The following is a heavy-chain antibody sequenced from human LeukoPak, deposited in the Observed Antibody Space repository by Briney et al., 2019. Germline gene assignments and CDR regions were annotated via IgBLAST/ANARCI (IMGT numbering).Heavy chain of an antibody. J-gene: IGHJ3*01. CDR1: GYSISSGYY. D-gene: IGHD6-19*01. CDR3: ASHITVSYDAFDL. CDR2: IYHSGST. Sequence: SETLSLTCTVSGYSISSGYYWGWIRQPPGKGPEWIGSIYHSGSTYYNPSLKSRVTISVDTSKNQFSLKLSSVTAADTAVYYCASHITVSYDAFDLWGRGTMVTVSS. V-gene: IGHV4-38-2*02.